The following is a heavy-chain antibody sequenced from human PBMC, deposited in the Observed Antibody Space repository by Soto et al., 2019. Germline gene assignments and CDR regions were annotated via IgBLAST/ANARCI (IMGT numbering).Heavy chain of an antibody. CDR3: ARGLYCSGGSCYLYYYYYYGMDV. D-gene: IGHD2-15*01. V-gene: IGHV4-34*01. J-gene: IGHJ6*02. Sequence: SETLSLTCAVYGGSFSGYYWSWIRQPPGKGLEWIGEINHSGSTNYNPSLKSRVTISVDTSKNQFSLKLSSVTAADTAVYYCARGLYCSGGSCYLYYYYYYGMDVWGQGTTVTVSS. CDR1: GGSFSGYY. CDR2: INHSGST.